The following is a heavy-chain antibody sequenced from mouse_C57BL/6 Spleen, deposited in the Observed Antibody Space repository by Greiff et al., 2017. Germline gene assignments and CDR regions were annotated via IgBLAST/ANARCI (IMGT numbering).Heavy chain of an antibody. Sequence: VQLKKSGPVLVKPGASVKMSCKASGYTFTDYYMNWVKQSHGKSLEWIGVINPYNGGTSYNQKFKGKATLTVDKSSSTAYMELNSLTSEDSAVYYCARDGYDERFAYWGQGTLVTVSA. CDR3: ARDGYDERFAY. V-gene: IGHV1-19*01. D-gene: IGHD2-2*01. CDR2: INPYNGGT. CDR1: GYTFTDYY. J-gene: IGHJ3*01.